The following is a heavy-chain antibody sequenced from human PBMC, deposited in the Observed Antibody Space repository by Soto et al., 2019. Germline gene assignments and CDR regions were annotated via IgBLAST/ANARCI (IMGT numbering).Heavy chain of an antibody. CDR2: ISGYNGNT. V-gene: IGHV1-18*04. D-gene: IGHD3-22*01. CDR3: ARDREYYYDSSGNYYYHYGMDV. CDR1: GYTFTNYG. J-gene: IGHJ6*02. Sequence: QVQLVESGAEVRKPGASMKVSCKASGYTFTNYGISWVRQAPGQGLEWLGWISGYNGNTKYAQKYQGRVTMTTDTPTTTAYMELRSLRSDDTAVYCCARDREYYYDSSGNYYYHYGMDVWGQGTTVTVS.